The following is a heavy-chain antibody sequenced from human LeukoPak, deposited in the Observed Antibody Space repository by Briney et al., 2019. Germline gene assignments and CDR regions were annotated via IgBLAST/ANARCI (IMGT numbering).Heavy chain of an antibody. CDR2: ISGSGGST. J-gene: IGHJ3*02. D-gene: IGHD1-26*01. V-gene: IGHV3-23*01. CDR3: AKVYSKNLVGAIGAFDI. CDR1: GFTFSSYA. Sequence: PGGSLRLSCAASGFTFSSYAMSWVRQAPWKGLEWVSAISGSGGSTYYADSVKGRFTISRDNSKNTLYLQMNSLRAEDTAVYYCAKVYSKNLVGAIGAFDIWGQGTMVTVSS.